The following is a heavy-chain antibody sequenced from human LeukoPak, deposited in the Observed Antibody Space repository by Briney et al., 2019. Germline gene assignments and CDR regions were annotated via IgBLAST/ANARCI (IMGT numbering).Heavy chain of an antibody. D-gene: IGHD6-13*01. CDR1: GFTFSSYG. J-gene: IGHJ4*02. CDR3: AKDRRGYSSSWSFDY. Sequence: PGGSLRLSCAASGFTFSSYGMHWVRQAPGKGLEWVSAISGSGGSTYYADSVKGRFTISRDNSKNTLYLQMNSLRAEDTAVYYCAKDRRGYSSSWSFDYWGQGTLVTVSS. CDR2: ISGSGGST. V-gene: IGHV3-23*01.